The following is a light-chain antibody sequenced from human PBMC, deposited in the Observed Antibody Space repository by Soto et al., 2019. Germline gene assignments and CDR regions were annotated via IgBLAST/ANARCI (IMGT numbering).Light chain of an antibody. V-gene: IGKV1-16*02. CDR2: AAS. J-gene: IGKJ5*01. Sequence: DIQMTQSPPSLSASVGDSVTITCRASQGITNHLAWFQQKPGEAPKSLISAASSLQSGVPSKFSGSGSGTDFTLTITRLQPEDFATYYCQQYNGYPITFGQGTRLEIK. CDR3: QQYNGYPIT. CDR1: QGITNH.